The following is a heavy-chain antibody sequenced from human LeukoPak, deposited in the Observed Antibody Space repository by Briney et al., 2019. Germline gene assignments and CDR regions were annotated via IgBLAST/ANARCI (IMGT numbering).Heavy chain of an antibody. CDR3: ARGNSYYDSSDYFPWESFQH. D-gene: IGHD3-22*01. CDR2: IYHSGST. V-gene: IGHV4-59*01. J-gene: IGHJ1*01. Sequence: SETLSLTCSVSGASITGYYWSWIRQPAGKGLEWIGYIYHSGSTDYNSSLKSRVTISEDTSKKQFSLKVSSVTAADTAVYYCARGNSYYDSSDYFPWESFQHWGQGTLVTVSS. CDR1: GASITGYY.